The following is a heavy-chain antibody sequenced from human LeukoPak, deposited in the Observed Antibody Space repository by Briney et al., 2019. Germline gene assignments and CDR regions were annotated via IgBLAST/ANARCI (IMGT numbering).Heavy chain of an antibody. D-gene: IGHD3-3*01. CDR1: GGSFSGYY. CDR3: ARRSRIRFLEWLPSTYFDY. Sequence: SETLSLTCAVYGGSFSGYYWSWIRQPPGKGLEWIGEINHSGSTNYNPSLKSRVTISVDTSKNQFSLKLSSVTAADTAVYYCARRSRIRFLEWLPSTYFDYWGQGTLVTVSS. J-gene: IGHJ4*02. CDR2: INHSGST. V-gene: IGHV4-34*01.